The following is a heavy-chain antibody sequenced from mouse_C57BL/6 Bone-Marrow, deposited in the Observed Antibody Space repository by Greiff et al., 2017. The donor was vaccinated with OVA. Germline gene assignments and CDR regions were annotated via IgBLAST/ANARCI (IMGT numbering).Heavy chain of an antibody. CDR2: ILPSIGRT. J-gene: IGHJ1*03. V-gene: IGHV15-2*01. Sequence: QVQLKQSGSELRSPGSSVKLSCKDFDSEVFPFAYMSWVRQKPVHGFEWIGGILPSIGRTIYGEKFEDKATLDADTLSNTTYLERNSLTSEDSAIYNWARRYYGSSYWDFEVWGTGTTVTVSS. CDR3: ARRYYGSSYWDFEV. CDR1: DSEVFPFAY. D-gene: IGHD1-1*01.